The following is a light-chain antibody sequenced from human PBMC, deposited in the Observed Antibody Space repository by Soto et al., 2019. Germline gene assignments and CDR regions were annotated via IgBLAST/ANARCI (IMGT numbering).Light chain of an antibody. CDR2: GAS. CDR1: QSVSSN. Sequence: EIVMTQSPATLSVSPGERATLSCRASQSVSSNLAWYQQKPGQAPRLLIYGASTRATGIPARFSGSGSGTEITLTISSLQPDDFATYYCQEYNNYWTFGQGTKVDIK. J-gene: IGKJ1*01. CDR3: QEYNNYWT. V-gene: IGKV3-15*01.